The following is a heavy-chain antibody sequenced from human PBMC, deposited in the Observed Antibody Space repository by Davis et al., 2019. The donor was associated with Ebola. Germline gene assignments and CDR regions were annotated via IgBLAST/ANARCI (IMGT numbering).Heavy chain of an antibody. CDR2: IIPIFGTA. Sequence: SVKVSCKASGYTFTSYDINWVRQATGQGLEWMGGIIPIFGTANYAQKFQGRVTITADESTSTAYMELSSLRSEDTAVYYCARGYSSSWQPAYWGQGTLVTVSS. CDR1: GYTFTSYD. J-gene: IGHJ4*02. D-gene: IGHD6-13*01. V-gene: IGHV1-69*13. CDR3: ARGYSSSWQPAY.